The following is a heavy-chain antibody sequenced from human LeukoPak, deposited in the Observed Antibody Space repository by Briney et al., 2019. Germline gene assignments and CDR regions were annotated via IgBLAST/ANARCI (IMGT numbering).Heavy chain of an antibody. J-gene: IGHJ4*02. CDR1: GFTFSSYW. CDR3: ARYYFDRFDY. V-gene: IGHV3-7*01. D-gene: IGHD3-9*01. Sequence: GGSLRLSRAASGFTFSSYWMSWVRQAPGKGLEWVANIKLDGSEKYYVDSVKGRFTISRDNAKKSLYLQMNSLRAEDTAVYYCARYYFDRFDYWGQGTLVTVSS. CDR2: IKLDGSEK.